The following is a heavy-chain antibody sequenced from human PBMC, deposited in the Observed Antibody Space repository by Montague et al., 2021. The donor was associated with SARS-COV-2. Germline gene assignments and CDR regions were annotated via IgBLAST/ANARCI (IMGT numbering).Heavy chain of an antibody. J-gene: IGHJ4*02. CDR1: GGSISNFY. V-gene: IGHV4-59*12. D-gene: IGHD1-14*01. Sequence: SETLSLTCTVSGGSISNFYWTWIRSPPVKGLDWIGSISYTGSTNYNPSLKSRVAISVDTSKNQFSLKLTSVTAADTAFYYCARINPTGVDFWGQGTLVTVSS. CDR3: ARINPTGVDF. CDR2: ISYTGST.